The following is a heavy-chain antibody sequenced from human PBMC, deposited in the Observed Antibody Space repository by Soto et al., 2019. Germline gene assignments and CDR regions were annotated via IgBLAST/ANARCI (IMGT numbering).Heavy chain of an antibody. CDR3: AKEGAHIIVATILANY. D-gene: IGHD5-12*01. Sequence: GASVKVSCKASGYIFTNYAMHWVRQAPGQRLEWMGWINAANGNTKYSQKFQGRVTITTDTSASTAYMELSSLRAEDTAVYYCAKEGAHIIVATILANYWGQGTLVTVSS. CDR2: INAANGNT. J-gene: IGHJ4*02. CDR1: GYIFTNYA. V-gene: IGHV1-3*01.